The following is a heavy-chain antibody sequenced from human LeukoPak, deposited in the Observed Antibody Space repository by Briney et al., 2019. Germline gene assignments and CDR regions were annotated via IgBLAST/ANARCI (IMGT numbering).Heavy chain of an antibody. J-gene: IGHJ6*03. D-gene: IGHD2-2*01. CDR2: IKQDGSEK. CDR3: ARARSWVYCSSTSCHAEWHSYYYYMDV. CDR1: GFTFSSYW. Sequence: GGSLRLSCAASGFTFSSYWMSWVRQAPGKGLEWVANIKQDGSEKYYVDSVKGRFTISRDNAKNSLYLQMNSLRAEDTAVYYCARARSWVYCSSTSCHAEWHSYYYYMDVWGKGTTVTVSS. V-gene: IGHV3-7*01.